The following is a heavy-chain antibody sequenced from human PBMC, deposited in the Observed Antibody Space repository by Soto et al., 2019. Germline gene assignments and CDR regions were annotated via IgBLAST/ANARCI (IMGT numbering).Heavy chain of an antibody. D-gene: IGHD4-17*01. V-gene: IGHV3-48*02. CDR2: ISVSGTGK. Sequence: EVQLVDSGGGLVQPGESLRLSCAASGITFSNYGWTWVRQAPGKGLEWVSHISVSGTGKIYADSVRGRFTISRDNAKNSVYMQMNSLSDEDTAVYYCTSDPDGDLDFDYWGQGTLVTVSA. J-gene: IGHJ4*02. CDR3: TSDPDGDLDFDY. CDR1: GITFSNYG.